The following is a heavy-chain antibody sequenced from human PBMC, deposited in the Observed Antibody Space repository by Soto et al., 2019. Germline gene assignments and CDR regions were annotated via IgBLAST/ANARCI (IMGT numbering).Heavy chain of an antibody. CDR2: ISSSSSYI. V-gene: IGHV3-21*01. Sequence: PVGSLRLSCAASGFTFSSYSMNWVRQAPGKGLEWVSSISSSSSYIYYADSVKGRFTISRDNAKNSLYLQMNSLRAEDTAVYYCARVAFGESDYYYYYGMDVWGQGTTVTVSS. D-gene: IGHD3-10*01. CDR1: GFTFSSYS. CDR3: ARVAFGESDYYYYYGMDV. J-gene: IGHJ6*02.